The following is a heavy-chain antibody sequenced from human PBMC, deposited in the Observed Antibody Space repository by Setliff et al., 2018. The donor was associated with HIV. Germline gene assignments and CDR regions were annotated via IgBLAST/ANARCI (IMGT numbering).Heavy chain of an antibody. CDR1: GGSFSGYY. J-gene: IGHJ6*03. CDR3: NIYYYYYMDV. Sequence: SETLSLTCAAYGGSFSGYYWSWIRQPPGKGLEWIGEINHSGSTNYNPSLKSRVTISVDTSKNQFSLKLSSVTAADTAVYYCNIYYYYYMDVWGRGTSVTVSS. V-gene: IGHV4-34*01. CDR2: INHSGST.